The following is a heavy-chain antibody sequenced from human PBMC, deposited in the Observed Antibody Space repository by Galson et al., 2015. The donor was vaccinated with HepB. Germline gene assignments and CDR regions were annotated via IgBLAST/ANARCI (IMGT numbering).Heavy chain of an antibody. Sequence: SLRLSCAASGFTFSSYSMNWVRQAPGKGLEWVSSISSSSSYIYYADSVKGRFTISRDNAKNSLYLQMNSLRAEDTAVYYCARVRGGYSYGRTSHPLDYWGQGTLITVSS. V-gene: IGHV3-21*01. CDR2: ISSSSSYI. J-gene: IGHJ4*02. D-gene: IGHD5-18*01. CDR3: ARVRGGYSYGRTSHPLDY. CDR1: GFTFSSYS.